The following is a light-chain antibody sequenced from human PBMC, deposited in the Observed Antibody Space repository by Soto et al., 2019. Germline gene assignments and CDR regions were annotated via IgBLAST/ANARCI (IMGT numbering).Light chain of an antibody. CDR2: SAS. Sequence: DIQMTQSPSSLSASVGDRVTITCRASQDISVYLAWYQQNTGKVPKLLIYSASTLQSGVPSRFSGSGSGTDFTLTISSLQPEDVATYYCQKFNTAPLTFGQGTRLEIK. CDR1: QDISVY. J-gene: IGKJ5*01. CDR3: QKFNTAPLT. V-gene: IGKV1-27*01.